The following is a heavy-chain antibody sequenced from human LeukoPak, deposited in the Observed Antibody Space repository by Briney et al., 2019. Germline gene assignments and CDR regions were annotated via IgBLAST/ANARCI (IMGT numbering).Heavy chain of an antibody. D-gene: IGHD6-6*01. CDR2: IYTSGST. Sequence: PSETLSLTCTVAGGSISSYYWSWIRQPAGKGLEWIGRIYTSGSTNYNPSLKSRVTMSVDTSKNQFSLKLSSVTAADTAVYYCAIVGYSSSPYYWVQGTLVTVSS. V-gene: IGHV4-4*07. J-gene: IGHJ4*02. CDR3: AIVGYSSSPYY. CDR1: GGSISSYY.